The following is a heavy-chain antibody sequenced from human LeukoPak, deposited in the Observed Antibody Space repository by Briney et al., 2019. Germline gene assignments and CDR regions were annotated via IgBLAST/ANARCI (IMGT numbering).Heavy chain of an antibody. J-gene: IGHJ4*02. V-gene: IGHV3-30-3*01. D-gene: IGHD4-17*01. CDR3: ARDHSTVNAFDD. CDR1: GFTFSSYA. Sequence: PGGSLRLSCAASGFTFSSYAMHWVRQAPGKGLEWVAVISYDGSNKYYADSVKGRFTISRDNSKNTLYLQMNSLRGEDTAVYYCARDHSTVNAFDDWGQGTLVTVSS. CDR2: ISYDGSNK.